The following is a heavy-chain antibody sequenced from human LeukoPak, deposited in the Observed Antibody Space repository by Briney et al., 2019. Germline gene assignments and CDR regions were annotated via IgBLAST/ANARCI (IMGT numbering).Heavy chain of an antibody. J-gene: IGHJ6*03. D-gene: IGHD3-3*01. CDR1: GYTFTSYA. CDR3: ARDGGYDFWSGPQRYYMDV. Sequence: ASVKVSCKASGYTFTSYAMNWVRQAPGQGLEWMGWINTNTGNPTYAQGFTGRFVFSLDTSVSTAYLQIGSLKAEDTAVYYCARDGGYDFWSGPQRYYMDVWGKGTTVTVSS. V-gene: IGHV7-4-1*01. CDR2: INTNTGNP.